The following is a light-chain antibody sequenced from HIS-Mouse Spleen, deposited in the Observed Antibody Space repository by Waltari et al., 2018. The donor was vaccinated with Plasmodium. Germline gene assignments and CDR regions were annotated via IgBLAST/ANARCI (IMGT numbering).Light chain of an antibody. V-gene: IGLV3-1*01. CDR2: QDS. CDR3: QAWDSSTVV. Sequence: SYELTQPPSVSVSPGQTASITCSGDKLGDKYACWYQQKPGQSPVHGIYQDSKRPSGIPGRFSGSNSGNTATLTISGTQAMDEADYYCQAWDSSTVVFGGGTKLTVL. CDR1: KLGDKY. J-gene: IGLJ2*01.